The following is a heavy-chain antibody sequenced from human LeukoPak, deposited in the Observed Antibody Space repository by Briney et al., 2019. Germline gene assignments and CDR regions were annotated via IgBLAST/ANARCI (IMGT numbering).Heavy chain of an antibody. D-gene: IGHD6-19*01. CDR1: GGSFSGYY. J-gene: IGHJ6*04. Sequence: PSETLSLTCAVYGGSFSGYYWSWIRHPPGKGLEWTGEINHSGSTNYNPSLKSRVTMSVDTSKNQFSLKLSSVTAADTAVYYCARGRIAVAGTWDVWGKGTTVTISS. CDR2: INHSGST. V-gene: IGHV4-34*01. CDR3: ARGRIAVAGTWDV.